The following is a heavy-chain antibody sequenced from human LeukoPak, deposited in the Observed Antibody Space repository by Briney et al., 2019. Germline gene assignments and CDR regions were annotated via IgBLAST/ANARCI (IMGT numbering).Heavy chain of an antibody. D-gene: IGHD2-2*01. V-gene: IGHV4-39*07. CDR2: IYYSGST. Sequence: SETLSLTCTVSGGSISSSSYYWGWIRQPPGKGLEWIGSIYYSGSTYYNPSLKNRVTISVDTSKNQFSLKLSSVTAAGTAVYYYAYCSSTSCYRSYWGQGTLVTVSS. CDR1: GGSISSSSYY. CDR3: AYCSSTSCYRSY. J-gene: IGHJ4*02.